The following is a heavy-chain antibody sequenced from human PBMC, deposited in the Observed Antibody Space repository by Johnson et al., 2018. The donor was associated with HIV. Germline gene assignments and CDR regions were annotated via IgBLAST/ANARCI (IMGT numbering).Heavy chain of an antibody. Sequence: VQLVESGGGLIQPGGSLRLSCAASGFTVSSYYMNWVRQAPGKGLEWVSRINSDGSNTNYADAVKGRFTISRDNAKNTLYLQMNGLRVEDTAVYFCARDSSGSLDWGQGTMVTVSS. J-gene: IGHJ3*01. CDR3: ARDSSGSLD. D-gene: IGHD1-26*01. V-gene: IGHV3-74*01. CDR2: INSDGSNT. CDR1: GFTVSSYY.